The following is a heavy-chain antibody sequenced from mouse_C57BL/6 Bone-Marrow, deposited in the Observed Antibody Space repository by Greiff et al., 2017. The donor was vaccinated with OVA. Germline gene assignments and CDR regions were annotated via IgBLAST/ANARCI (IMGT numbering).Heavy chain of an antibody. D-gene: IGHD2-3*01. V-gene: IGHV1-69*01. CDR1: GYTFTSYW. CDR2: IDPSDSYT. Sequence: QVQLQQPGAELVMPGASVKLSCKASGYTFTSYWMHWVKQRPGQGLEWIGEIDPSDSYTNYNQKFKGKSTLTVDKSSSTAYMQLSSLTSEDSAVYYCARDMNDGYYVGWYFDVWGTGTTVTVSS. J-gene: IGHJ1*03. CDR3: ARDMNDGYYVGWYFDV.